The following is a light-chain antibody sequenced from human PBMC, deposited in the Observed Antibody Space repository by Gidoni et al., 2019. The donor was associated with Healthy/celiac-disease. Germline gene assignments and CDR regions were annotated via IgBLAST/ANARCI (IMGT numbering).Light chain of an antibody. CDR3: QQYGSSPMYT. Sequence: DIVLPQSPCTLSLSPGERATLSCRASQSVSSSYLAWYQQKPGQAPRLLIYGASSRATGIPDRCSGSGSGTDFTLTISRLEPEDFAVYYCQQYGSSPMYTFGQGTKLEIK. J-gene: IGKJ2*01. CDR2: GAS. CDR1: QSVSSSY. V-gene: IGKV3-20*01.